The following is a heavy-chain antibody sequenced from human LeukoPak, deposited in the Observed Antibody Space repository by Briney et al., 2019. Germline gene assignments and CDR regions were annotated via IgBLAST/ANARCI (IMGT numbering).Heavy chain of an antibody. J-gene: IGHJ4*02. D-gene: IGHD2-8*02. V-gene: IGHV6-1*01. Sequence: SQTLSLTCAISGDSVSSNSAAWNWIRQSPSRGLEWLGRTYHRSKWYSESALSLKGRITVNPDTSKNQLSLQLNSVGPEDTAVYYCARTTGHFDYGGQGTLVTVSS. CDR1: GDSVSSNSAA. CDR3: ARTTGHFDY. CDR2: TYHRSKWYS.